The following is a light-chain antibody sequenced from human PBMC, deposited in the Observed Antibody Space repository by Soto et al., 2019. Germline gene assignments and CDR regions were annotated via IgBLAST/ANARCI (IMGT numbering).Light chain of an antibody. CDR3: QQYKSYSPT. CDR1: QRISSW. V-gene: IGKV1-5*01. CDR2: DAS. Sequence: DIQITQSPSTLSASVGDRVIITCRASQRISSWLAWYQQKPGKAPKLLIYDASNLESGVPSRFSGSGSGTEFTLTISSLQPDDFATYYCQQYKSYSPTFGQGTKVDI. J-gene: IGKJ1*01.